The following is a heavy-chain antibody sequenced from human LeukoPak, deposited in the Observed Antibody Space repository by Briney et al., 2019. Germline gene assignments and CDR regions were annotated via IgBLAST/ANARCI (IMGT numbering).Heavy chain of an antibody. D-gene: IGHD4-11*01. Sequence: GGSLRLSCEASGFTFPKAWMTWVRQAPGKGLEWVGHIESTTDGETTDYTAPVKGRFTISRDDSKNTLYLQMSSLTTEDTAVYYWTADSPDYQEAAPGYWGQGTLVTVSS. CDR2: IESTTDGETT. CDR1: GFTFPKAW. V-gene: IGHV3-15*04. CDR3: TADSPDYQEAAPGY. J-gene: IGHJ4*02.